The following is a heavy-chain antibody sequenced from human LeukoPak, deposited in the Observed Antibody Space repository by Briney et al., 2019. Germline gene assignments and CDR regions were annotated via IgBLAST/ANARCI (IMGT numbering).Heavy chain of an antibody. CDR1: GFTSSSYA. V-gene: IGHV3-23*01. CDR2: ISGSGGST. D-gene: IGHD3-10*01. J-gene: IGHJ4*02. CDR3: AKDHGWFGELLPDY. Sequence: GGSLRLSCAASGFTSSSYAMSWVRQAPGKGLEWVSAISGSGGSTYYADSVKGRFTISRDNSKNTLYLQMNSLRAEDTAVYYCAKDHGWFGELLPDYWGQGTLVTVSS.